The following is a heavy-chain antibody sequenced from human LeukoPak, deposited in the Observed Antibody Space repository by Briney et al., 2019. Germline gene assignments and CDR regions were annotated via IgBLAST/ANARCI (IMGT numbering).Heavy chain of an antibody. D-gene: IGHD3-10*01. CDR2: ITGSSSFI. CDR1: GFTFSTYS. J-gene: IGHJ4*02. V-gene: IGHV3-21*04. CDR3: AKDVWFGGD. Sequence: GGSLRLSCAASGFTFSTYSMNWVRQAPGKGLEWVSSITGSSSFIYYADSVKGRFTISRDNVRNSLHLQMNSLRAEDTAVYYCAKDVWFGGDWGQGTLVTVSS.